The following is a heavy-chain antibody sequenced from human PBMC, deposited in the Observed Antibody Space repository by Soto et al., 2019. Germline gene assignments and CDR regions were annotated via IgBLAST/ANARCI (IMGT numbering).Heavy chain of an antibody. V-gene: IGHV1-2*02. Sequence: QLHLVQSGAVVKKPGASVTVSCSASGYPVTAYYMHWVRQAPGRGLEWMGGINPATGAAKYTQTFQGGVPMTRDTATSTVFMDLRGLTSEDTAVFYCARGGGVGVAGSAAFDMWGQGTLVTVSS. D-gene: IGHD3-3*01. CDR3: ARGGGVGVAGSAAFDM. J-gene: IGHJ3*02. CDR2: INPATGAA. CDR1: GYPVTAYY.